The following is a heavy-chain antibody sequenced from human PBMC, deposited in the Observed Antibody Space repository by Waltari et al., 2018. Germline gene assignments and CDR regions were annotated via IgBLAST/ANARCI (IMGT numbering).Heavy chain of an antibody. Sequence: EVQLVESGGGLIQPGGSLRLSCAASGFSVSNSSVSCVRQAPGKGLEWISFIYGVDSTLYVDSVKGRFTVSRDNSKNTVHLQMNSVRVDDTAVYYCATFSNWVHDTFDIWGQGTLVSVSS. CDR1: GFSVSNSS. D-gene: IGHD3-16*01. V-gene: IGHV3-53*01. CDR3: ATFSNWVHDTFDI. CDR2: IYGVDST. J-gene: IGHJ3*02.